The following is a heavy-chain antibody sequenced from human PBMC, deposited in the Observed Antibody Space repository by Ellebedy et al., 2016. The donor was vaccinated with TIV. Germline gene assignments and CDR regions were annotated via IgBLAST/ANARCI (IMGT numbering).Heavy chain of an antibody. CDR1: GGSISSYY. CDR2: IYYSGST. CDR3: ARGTTVVTGHGYYYGMDV. J-gene: IGHJ6*02. Sequence: MPSETLSLTCTVSGGSISSYYWSWIRQPPGKGLEWIGYIYYSGSTNYNPSLKSRVTISVDTSKNQFSLKLSSVTAADTAVYYCARGTTVVTGHGYYYGMDVWGQGTTVTVSS. D-gene: IGHD4-23*01. V-gene: IGHV4-59*01.